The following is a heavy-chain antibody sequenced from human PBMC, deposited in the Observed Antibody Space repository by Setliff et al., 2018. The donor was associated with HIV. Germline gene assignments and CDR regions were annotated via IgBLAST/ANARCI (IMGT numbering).Heavy chain of an antibody. J-gene: IGHJ4*02. Sequence: GGSLRLSCAGSGFVFNDHSLHWVRQAPGEGLEWLSYITGTGTTVSYADSVRGRFIISRDSVRNVMYLQMKSLRVEDTAVYYCARDPLVGAPDYFDYWGQGTLVTVSS. V-gene: IGHV3-48*01. CDR1: GFVFNDHS. D-gene: IGHD1-26*01. CDR2: ITGTGTTV. CDR3: ARDPLVGAPDYFDY.